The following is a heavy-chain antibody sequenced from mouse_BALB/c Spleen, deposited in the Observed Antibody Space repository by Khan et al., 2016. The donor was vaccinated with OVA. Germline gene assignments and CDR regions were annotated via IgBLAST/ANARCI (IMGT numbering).Heavy chain of an antibody. CDR1: GYTFTNYG. CDR3: ASGGYWYCDV. Sequence: QIQLVQSGPELKKPGETVKISCKASGYTFTNYGMNWVKQAPEKGLKWMGWINTYTEEPTYADDFKGRFAFSLETSASTAYLQINNLKNEDTATYFGASGGYWYCDVWGAGTTVTVSS. V-gene: IGHV9-3-1*01. D-gene: IGHD1-1*02. J-gene: IGHJ1*01. CDR2: INTYTEEP.